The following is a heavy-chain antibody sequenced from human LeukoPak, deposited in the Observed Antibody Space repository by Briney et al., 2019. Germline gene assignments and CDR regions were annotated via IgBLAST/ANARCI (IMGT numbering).Heavy chain of an antibody. J-gene: IGHJ4*02. CDR2: ISTSGGST. CDR1: GFTFSSNG. Sequence: GGSLRLSCAASGFTFSSNGMSWVRQAPGKGVERVSAISTSGGSTYYADSVKGRFTISRENSKKTQYLQMNRLRDGETGVYYCSKWRAIVLVPAARSPIDFWGQGTLVTVSS. CDR3: SKWRAIVLVPAARSPIDF. D-gene: IGHD2-2*01. V-gene: IGHV3-23*01.